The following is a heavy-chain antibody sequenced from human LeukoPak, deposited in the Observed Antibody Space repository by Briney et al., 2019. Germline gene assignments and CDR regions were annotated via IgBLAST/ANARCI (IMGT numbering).Heavy chain of an antibody. Sequence: GGSLRLSCAASGFTFSSYWMHWVRQAPGKGLVWVSRINSDGSSTSYADSVKGRFTISRDNAKNTLYLQMNSLRAEDTAVYYCAKYSAQVVPAATLDYWGQGTLVTVSS. CDR3: AKYSAQVVPAATLDY. CDR2: INSDGSST. J-gene: IGHJ4*02. D-gene: IGHD2-2*01. CDR1: GFTFSSYW. V-gene: IGHV3-74*01.